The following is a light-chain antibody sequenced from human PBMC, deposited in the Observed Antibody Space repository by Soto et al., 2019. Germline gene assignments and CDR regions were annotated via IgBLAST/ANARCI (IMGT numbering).Light chain of an antibody. Sequence: QSVLTQPPSVSGAPGQRVTISCTGSSSNFGAGYEVHWYKQLPGTAPTLVIFNNLNRPSGVPERFSGSKSGTSASLVITGLRPEDEADYYCVAWDDNLSSRVFGGGTKVTVL. J-gene: IGLJ3*02. CDR2: NNL. CDR3: VAWDDNLSSRV. CDR1: SSNFGAGYE. V-gene: IGLV1-40*01.